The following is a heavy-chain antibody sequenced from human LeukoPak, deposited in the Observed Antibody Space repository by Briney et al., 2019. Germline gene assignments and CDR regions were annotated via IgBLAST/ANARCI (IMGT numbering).Heavy chain of an antibody. Sequence: GGSLRLSCAASGFTFSSYAMSWVRQAPGKGLEWVSTTSVTGVGTYYADSVKGRFTISRDKSKNTLLLQMNSLRAEDTAIYYCALREPVAGIPWGQGTLVTVSS. CDR2: TSVTGVGT. CDR3: ALREPVAGIP. D-gene: IGHD6-19*01. CDR1: GFTFSSYA. J-gene: IGHJ5*02. V-gene: IGHV3-23*01.